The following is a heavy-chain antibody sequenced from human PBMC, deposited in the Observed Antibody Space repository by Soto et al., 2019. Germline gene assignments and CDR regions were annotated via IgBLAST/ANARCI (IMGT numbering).Heavy chain of an antibody. Sequence: LRLSCTAPGFTFSTYAMHWVRQAPGKGLEWVALISYSGRNKYYTDSVKGRFTISRDNSENTLYLQMDSLGAEDTAIYYCARTPETGGYYYYFDYWGQGTLVTVSS. V-gene: IGHV3-30*04. CDR3: ARTPETGGYYYYFDY. D-gene: IGHD3-22*01. CDR1: GFTFSTYA. CDR2: ISYSGRNK. J-gene: IGHJ4*02.